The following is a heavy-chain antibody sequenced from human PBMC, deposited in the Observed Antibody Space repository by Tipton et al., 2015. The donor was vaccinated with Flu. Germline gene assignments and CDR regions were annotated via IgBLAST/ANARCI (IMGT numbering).Heavy chain of an antibody. CDR3: ARRYGDGGGHAVDI. Sequence: TLSLTCTVSGCSISSYYWCWSRPPPGKGLEWIGYSYYSGSTNYNPSLMSRVTISVDTSKNQFSLRLSSVTAADTAVYYCARRYGDGGGHAVDIWGQGAMVTVSS. CDR1: GCSISSYY. J-gene: IGHJ3*02. CDR2: SYYSGST. D-gene: IGHD5-18*01. V-gene: IGHV4-59*01.